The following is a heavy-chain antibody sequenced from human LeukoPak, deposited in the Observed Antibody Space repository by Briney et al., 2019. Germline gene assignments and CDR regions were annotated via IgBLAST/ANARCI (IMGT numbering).Heavy chain of an antibody. CDR3: ARGGVGDYYDSSGSQDFDY. CDR1: GYIFTGYY. V-gene: IGHV1-2*02. D-gene: IGHD3-22*01. Sequence: ASVKVSCKASGYIFTGYYMHWVRQAPGQGLEWMGWINPNSGGTNYAQKFQGRVTMTRDTSISTAYMELSILRSDDTAVYYCARGGVGDYYDSSGSQDFDYWGQGTLVTVSS. CDR2: INPNSGGT. J-gene: IGHJ4*02.